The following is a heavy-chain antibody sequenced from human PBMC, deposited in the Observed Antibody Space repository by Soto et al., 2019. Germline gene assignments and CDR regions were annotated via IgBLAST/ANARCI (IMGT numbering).Heavy chain of an antibody. V-gene: IGHV3-15*07. CDR2: IKSKIDGETI. J-gene: IGHJ6*02. Sequence: EVQLLESGGGWVQPGGSLRLSCATSGFTFSNVWMNWVRQAPGKGLEWVGRIKSKIDGETIDYAAPVKGRFTISRDDSKNTLYLQMNSLKIEDTAVYYCITLKYGMDVWGQGTTVIVSS. CDR3: ITLKYGMDV. CDR1: GFTFSNVW.